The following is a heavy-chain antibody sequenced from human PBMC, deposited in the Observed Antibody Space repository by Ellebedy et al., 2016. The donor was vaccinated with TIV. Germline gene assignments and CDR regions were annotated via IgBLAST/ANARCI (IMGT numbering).Heavy chain of an antibody. CDR1: GGSISSGDYY. CDR2: IYYSGST. V-gene: IGHV4-30-4*01. J-gene: IGHJ4*02. Sequence: MPSETLSLTCTVSGGSISSGDYYWSWIRQPPGKGLEWIGYIYYSGSTYYNPSLKSRVTISVDTSKNQFSLKLSSVTAADTAVYYCARVRARFKEELTLFDYWGQGTLVTVSS. CDR3: ARVRARFKEELTLFDY. D-gene: IGHD3-10*01.